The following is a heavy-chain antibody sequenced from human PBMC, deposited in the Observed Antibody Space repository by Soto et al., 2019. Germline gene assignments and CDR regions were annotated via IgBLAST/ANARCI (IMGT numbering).Heavy chain of an antibody. Sequence: QVQLVQSGAEVKKPGASVKVSCKASGYTFTGYYMHWVRQAPGQGLEWMGWINPNSGGTNYAQKFQGWVTMTRDTSISTAYMELSRLTSDDTAVYYCARGGEGSSSLASRAADAFDFWGQGTMVTVSS. D-gene: IGHD6-6*01. CDR3: ARGGEGSSSLASRAADAFDF. J-gene: IGHJ3*01. CDR2: INPNSGGT. V-gene: IGHV1-2*04. CDR1: GYTFTGYY.